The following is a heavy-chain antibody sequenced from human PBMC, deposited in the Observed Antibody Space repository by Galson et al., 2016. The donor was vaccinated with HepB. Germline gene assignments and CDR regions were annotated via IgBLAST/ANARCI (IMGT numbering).Heavy chain of an antibody. D-gene: IGHD6-13*01. CDR1: GYTFISYG. V-gene: IGHV1-18*04. CDR3: ARCLDDSSTLCLYN. J-gene: IGHJ4*02. CDR2: ISAYNGDT. Sequence: SVKVSCKASGYTFISYGISWVQQAPGQGLEWMGWISAYNGDTDYAQKFQGRVTMTTDASTTTAYMELRSLRSDDTAVYYCARCLDDSSTLCLYNWGQGTLVTVSS.